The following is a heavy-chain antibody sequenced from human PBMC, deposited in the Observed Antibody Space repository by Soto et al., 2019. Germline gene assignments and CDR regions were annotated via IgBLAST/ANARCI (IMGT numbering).Heavy chain of an antibody. CDR2: ISHDGGT. D-gene: IGHD3-10*01. J-gene: IGHJ6*02. V-gene: IGHV4-34*02. CDR3: ARGQLVWYGDLTPYHRDMDV. Sequence: QVQLQKWGAGLLRPSETLSLTCAFYGGSFDDFYWSWVRQSPGKGLEWVGEISHDGGTNYSPSLASRVSISVVTSKNQFSLHLRSVTAADTGLYYCARGQLVWYGDLTPYHRDMDVWGQGTTVTVSS. CDR1: GGSFDDFY.